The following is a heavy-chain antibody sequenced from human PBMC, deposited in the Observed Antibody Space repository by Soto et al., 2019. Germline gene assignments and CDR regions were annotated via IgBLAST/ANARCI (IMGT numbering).Heavy chain of an antibody. CDR3: AHVLTGHFDR. D-gene: IGHD3-9*01. V-gene: IGHV4-34*01. CDR2: VNCDGTT. Sequence: SETLSLTCDVHGGSFRGCIWSWFRQPPGKGLEWIGEVNCDGTTRYNPTLKTRVAMSVDTSKSHLYLNLTSLTAADTAVYFCAHVLTGHFDRWGHGTLVTVSS. J-gene: IGHJ4*01. CDR1: GGSFRGCI.